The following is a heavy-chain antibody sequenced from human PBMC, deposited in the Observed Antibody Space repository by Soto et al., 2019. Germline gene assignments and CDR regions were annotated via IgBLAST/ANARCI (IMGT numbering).Heavy chain of an antibody. Sequence: EVQLVESGGGLVKPGGSLRLSCAASGFTFSSYSMNWVRQAPGKGLEWVSSISSSSSYIYYADSVKGRFTISRDNAKNSLYLQMNSLRAEDTAVYYCARAYIADTYYYGTDVWGQGTTVTVSS. CDR3: ARAYIADTYYYGTDV. CDR1: GFTFSSYS. J-gene: IGHJ6*02. V-gene: IGHV3-21*01. D-gene: IGHD6-13*01. CDR2: ISSSSSYI.